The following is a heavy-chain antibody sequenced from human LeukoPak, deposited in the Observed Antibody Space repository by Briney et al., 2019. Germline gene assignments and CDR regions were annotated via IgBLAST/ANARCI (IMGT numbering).Heavy chain of an antibody. CDR1: GFTFSDYY. CDR3: ARDLDGVSFDY. D-gene: IGHD1-1*01. Sequence: PGGSLRLSCAASGFTFSDYYMSWIRQAPGKGLEWVSYISSSSSYTNYADSVKGRFTISRDNAKNSLYLQMNSLRAEDTAVYYCARDLDGVSFDYWGRGTLVTVSS. CDR2: ISSSSSYT. J-gene: IGHJ4*02. V-gene: IGHV3-11*06.